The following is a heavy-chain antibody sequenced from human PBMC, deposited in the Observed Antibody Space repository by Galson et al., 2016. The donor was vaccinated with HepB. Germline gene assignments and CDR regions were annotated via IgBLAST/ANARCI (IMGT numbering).Heavy chain of an antibody. J-gene: IGHJ3*02. CDR3: ARDRDHGLDN. Sequence: SVKVSCKASGYTFTSNGISWVRQAPGQGLEWMGWISASKGITNYAQKFQGRLTVTTDTSTRTAYMELRNLRSDDTAVYYCARDRDHGLDNWGQGTMITVSS. V-gene: IGHV1-18*04. D-gene: IGHD2-8*01. CDR1: GYTFTSNG. CDR2: ISASKGIT.